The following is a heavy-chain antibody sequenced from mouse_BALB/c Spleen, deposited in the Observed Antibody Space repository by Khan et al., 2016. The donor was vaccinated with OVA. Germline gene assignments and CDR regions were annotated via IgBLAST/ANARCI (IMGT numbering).Heavy chain of an antibody. D-gene: IGHD2-3*01. V-gene: IGHV3-2*02. CDR2: ISSSGST. J-gene: IGHJ4*01. CDR1: GYSITSDYA. CDR3: ARDGSRYNYAMDY. Sequence: EVQLVESGPGLVKPSQSLSLTCTVTGYSITSDYAWNWIRQFPGNKLEWMGYISSSGSTNYKPALKSRISITRDTSKNQFFLPLNSVTTEDTATYYCARDGSRYNYAMDYWGQGTSVTVSS.